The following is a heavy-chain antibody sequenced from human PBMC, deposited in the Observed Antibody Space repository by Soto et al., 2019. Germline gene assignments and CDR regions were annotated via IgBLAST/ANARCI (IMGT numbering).Heavy chain of an antibody. CDR1: SGSISSSNW. CDR2: IYHSGST. V-gene: IGHV4-4*02. Sequence: VQLQESGPGLVKPSGTLSLTCAVSSGSISSSNWWSWVRQPPGKGLEWIGEIYHSGSTKYNPSLKSRVTISVDKSKIPFSLTLRSATAADTAVYYCARDGGSGWEPLDYWGQGTLVTVSS. J-gene: IGHJ4*02. D-gene: IGHD6-19*01. CDR3: ARDGGSGWEPLDY.